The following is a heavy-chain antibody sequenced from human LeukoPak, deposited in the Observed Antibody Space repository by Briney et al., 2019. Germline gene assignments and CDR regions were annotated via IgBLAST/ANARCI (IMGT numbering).Heavy chain of an antibody. CDR2: ISGSGGST. Sequence: GGSLRLSCAASGFTVSSNYMSWVRQAPGKGLEWVSAISGSGGSTYYADSVKGRFTISRDNSKNTLYLQMNSLRAEDTAVYYCAKGHYYGSGSYSHDAFDIWGQGTMVTVSS. V-gene: IGHV3-23*01. CDR1: GFTVSSNY. D-gene: IGHD3-10*01. J-gene: IGHJ3*02. CDR3: AKGHYYGSGSYSHDAFDI.